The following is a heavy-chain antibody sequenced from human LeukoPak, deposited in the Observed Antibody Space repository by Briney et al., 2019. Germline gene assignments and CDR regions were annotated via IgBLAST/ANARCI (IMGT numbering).Heavy chain of an antibody. Sequence: GGSLRLSCAASGFTFSNAWRSWVRQAPGKGLEWVGRIKSKTDGGTTDYAAPGKGRFTISRDDSKNTLYLQMNSLKTEDTAVYYCTTGIAVAGTDFDYWGQGTLVTVYS. CDR2: IKSKTDGGTT. CDR1: GFTFSNAW. J-gene: IGHJ4*02. D-gene: IGHD6-19*01. V-gene: IGHV3-15*01. CDR3: TTGIAVAGTDFDY.